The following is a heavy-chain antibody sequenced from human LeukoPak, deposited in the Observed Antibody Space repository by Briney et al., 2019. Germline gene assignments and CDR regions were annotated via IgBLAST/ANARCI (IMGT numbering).Heavy chain of an antibody. V-gene: IGHV1-2*02. CDR2: INPHSGGT. Sequence: GASVKVSCKASGYTFTGYYMHWVRQAPGQGLEWMGWINPHSGGTNYAQKFEGRVTMTRDTSITTAYMELSWLRSDDTAVYYCARDSIVGATSVNRCDPWGEGTLVTVSS. CDR3: ARDSIVGATSVNRCDP. J-gene: IGHJ5*02. CDR1: GYTFTGYY. D-gene: IGHD1-26*01.